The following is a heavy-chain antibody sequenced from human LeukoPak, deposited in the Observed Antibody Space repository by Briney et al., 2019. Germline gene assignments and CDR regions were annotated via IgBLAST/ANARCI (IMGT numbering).Heavy chain of an antibody. D-gene: IGHD3-10*01. Sequence: SETLSLTCTVSGGSISSGGYYLSWIRQHPGKGLEWIGYIYYSGSTYYNPSLKSRVTISVDTSKNQFSLKLSSVTAADTAVYYCARDRRFGELLDYYYYYMDVWGKGTTVTVSS. CDR3: ARDRRFGELLDYYYYYMDV. CDR2: IYYSGST. V-gene: IGHV4-31*03. J-gene: IGHJ6*03. CDR1: GGSISSGGYY.